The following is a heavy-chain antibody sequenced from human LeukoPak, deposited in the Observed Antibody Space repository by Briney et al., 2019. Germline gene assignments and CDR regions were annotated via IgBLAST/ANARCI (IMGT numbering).Heavy chain of an antibody. V-gene: IGHV5-51*01. J-gene: IGHJ4*02. CDR3: ARQSRDGSKNRGYYFDY. D-gene: IGHD3-10*01. CDR2: IYPADSDT. Sequence: GESLKISCQVFGFIFTNYWIGWVRQMPGKGLESMGLIYPADSDTTSSPSFQGQVTISADRSISTVYLQWSSLKASDTAMYYCARQSRDGSKNRGYYFDYWGQGTLVTVSP. CDR1: GFIFTNYW.